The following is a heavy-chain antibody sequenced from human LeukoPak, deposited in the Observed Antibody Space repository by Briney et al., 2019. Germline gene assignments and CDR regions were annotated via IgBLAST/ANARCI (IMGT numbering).Heavy chain of an antibody. D-gene: IGHD3-10*01. Sequence: SQTLSLTCTVSGGSISSGDYYWSWIRQPPGKGLEWIGYIYYSGSTYYNPSLKSRATISVDTSKNQFSLKLSSVTAADTAVYYCARYLWFGELLNDYWGQGTLVTVSS. CDR2: IYYSGST. CDR3: ARYLWFGELLNDY. J-gene: IGHJ4*02. CDR1: GGSISSGDYY. V-gene: IGHV4-30-4*01.